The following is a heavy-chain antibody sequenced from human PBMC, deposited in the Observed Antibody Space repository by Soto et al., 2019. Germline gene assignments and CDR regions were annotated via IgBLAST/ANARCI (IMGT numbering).Heavy chain of an antibody. CDR2: IIPIFGTA. CDR1: GGTFSSYA. V-gene: IGHV1-69*12. D-gene: IGHD5-18*01. CDR3: ARDLEGYSYSDDYCYCGMDV. Sequence: QVQLVQSGAEVKKPGSSVKVSCKASGGTFSSYAISWVRQAPGQGLEWMGGIIPIFGTANYGQKFQGRVTITAGESTSTADMELSSLSSEDTAVYYCARDLEGYSYSDDYCYCGMDVWGQGTTVTVSS. J-gene: IGHJ6*02.